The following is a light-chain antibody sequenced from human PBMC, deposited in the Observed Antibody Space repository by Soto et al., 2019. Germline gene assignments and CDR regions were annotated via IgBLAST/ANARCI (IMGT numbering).Light chain of an antibody. CDR1: QSVSSSY. Sequence: EIVLTQPPGTLSLSPGERATLSCRASQSVSSSYFAWYQQKPGQAPRLLIYGASSRATGILDSFSGSGSGTDFTLTISRLEPEDFAVYYCRQYGNSPPFTFCAGTKVDIK. CDR3: RQYGNSPPFT. V-gene: IGKV3-20*01. J-gene: IGKJ3*01. CDR2: GAS.